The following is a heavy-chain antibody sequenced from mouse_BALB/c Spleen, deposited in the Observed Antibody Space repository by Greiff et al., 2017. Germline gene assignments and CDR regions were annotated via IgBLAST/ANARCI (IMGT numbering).Heavy chain of an antibody. CDR1: GFTFSSYA. D-gene: IGHD1-1*01. CDR2: ISSGGSYT. Sequence: VQLKESGGGLVKPGGSLKLSCAASGFTFSSYAMSWVRQSPEKRLEWVAEISSGGSYTYYPDTVTGRFTISRDNAKNTLYLEMSSLRSEDTAMYYCARVIYYYGSSPYFDYWGQGTTLTVSS. V-gene: IGHV5-9-4*01. CDR3: ARVIYYYGSSPYFDY. J-gene: IGHJ2*01.